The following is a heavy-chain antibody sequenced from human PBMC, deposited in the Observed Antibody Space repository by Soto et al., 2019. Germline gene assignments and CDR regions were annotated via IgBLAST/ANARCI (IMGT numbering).Heavy chain of an antibody. V-gene: IGHV1-69*13. CDR3: ARGGLRWNYAYDY. Sequence: GASVKVSCTASGGTFSSYAISWVRQAPGQGLEWMGGIIPIFGTANYAQKFQGRVTITADESTSTAYMELSSLRSEDTAVYYCARGGLRWNYAYDYWGQGTLVTVS. CDR1: GGTFSSYA. J-gene: IGHJ4*02. D-gene: IGHD1-7*01. CDR2: IIPIFGTA.